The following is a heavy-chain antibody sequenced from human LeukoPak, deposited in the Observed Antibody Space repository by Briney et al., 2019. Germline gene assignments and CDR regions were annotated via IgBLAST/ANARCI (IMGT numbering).Heavy chain of an antibody. CDR2: INHSGST. CDR3: ARGLNDFWAGETY. V-gene: IGHV4-34*01. CDR1: GGSFSGYY. J-gene: IGHJ4*02. Sequence: SETLSLTCTVYGGSFSGYYWSWIRQPPGKGLEWIGEINHSGSTNSNPSLKSRVTISLDTSKNQLTLNLRSVTAADTAVYYCARGLNDFWAGETYWGQGTLVTVSS. D-gene: IGHD3-3*01.